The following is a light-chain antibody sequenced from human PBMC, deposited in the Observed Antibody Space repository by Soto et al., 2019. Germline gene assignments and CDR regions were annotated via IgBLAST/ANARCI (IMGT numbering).Light chain of an antibody. V-gene: IGKV3-20*01. CDR3: QHYNSYSEA. CDR1: QSVSSSD. CDR2: GAS. J-gene: IGKJ1*01. Sequence: EIVFTHSPGTLSFSPVERATLSCRASQSVSSSDLAWYQQKPGQAPRLLIYGASTRATGIPARFSGSGSGTEFTLTICSLQPDDFATYYCQHYNSYSEAFGQGTNVDIK.